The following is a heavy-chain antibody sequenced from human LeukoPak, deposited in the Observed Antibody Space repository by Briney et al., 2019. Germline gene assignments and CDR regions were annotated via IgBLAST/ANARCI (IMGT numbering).Heavy chain of an antibody. J-gene: IGHJ5*02. V-gene: IGHV1-2*02. D-gene: IGHD3-22*01. Sequence: ASVKVSCKASGYTFTGYYMHWVRQAPGQGLEWMGWINPNSGGTNYAQKFQGRVTMTRDTSISTAYMELSRLRSDDTAVYYCARSFYYYDSSGTQGSWGQGTLVTVSS. CDR2: INPNSGGT. CDR1: GYTFTGYY. CDR3: ARSFYYYDSSGTQGS.